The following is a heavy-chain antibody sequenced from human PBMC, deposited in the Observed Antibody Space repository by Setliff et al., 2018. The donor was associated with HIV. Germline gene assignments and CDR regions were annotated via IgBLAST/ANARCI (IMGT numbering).Heavy chain of an antibody. J-gene: IGHJ5*02. D-gene: IGHD1-1*01. Sequence: ASVKVSCKTSGYPFTDYFIHWIQQAPGKGLEWMGRVDPEDGETILAERFQGRVTMTADTSTDTAFMELSSLRSEDTATYYCTIATETPGMTTRENWFDPWG. CDR1: GYPFTDYF. CDR3: TIATETPGMTTRENWFDP. V-gene: IGHV1-69-2*01. CDR2: VDPEDGET.